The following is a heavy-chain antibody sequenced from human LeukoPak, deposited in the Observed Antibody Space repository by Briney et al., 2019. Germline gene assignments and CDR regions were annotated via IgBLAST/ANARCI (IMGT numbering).Heavy chain of an antibody. V-gene: IGHV1-69*13. CDR3: ARDCSSTSCYGYYYYGMDV. CDR2: IIPIFGTA. CDR1: GGTFSCYA. D-gene: IGHD2-2*01. J-gene: IGHJ6*02. Sequence: ASVKVSRKASGGTFSCYAISWVRQAPGQGLEWMGGIIPIFGTANYAQKFQGRVTITADESTSTAYMELSSLRSEDTAVYYCARDCSSTSCYGYYYYGMDVWGQGTTVTVSS.